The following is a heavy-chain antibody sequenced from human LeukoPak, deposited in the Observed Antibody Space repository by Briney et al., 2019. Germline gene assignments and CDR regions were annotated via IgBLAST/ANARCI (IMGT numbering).Heavy chain of an antibody. V-gene: IGHV4-59*01. CDR2: IYYSGST. Sequence: SETLSLTCAVYGGSFSGYYWSWIRQPPGKGLEWIGYIYYSGSTSYIPSLKSRVTISLDTSKNQFSLKLSSVTAADTAMYYCARDKGYYGMDVWGQGTTVTVSS. J-gene: IGHJ6*01. CDR1: GGSFSGYY. CDR3: ARDKGYYGMDV.